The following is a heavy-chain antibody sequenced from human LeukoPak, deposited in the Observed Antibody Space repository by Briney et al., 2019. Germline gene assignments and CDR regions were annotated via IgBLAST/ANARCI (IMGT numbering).Heavy chain of an antibody. Sequence: GGSLRLSCAASGFTFSSYEMNWVRQAPGKGLEWVSYISSSGSTIYYADSVKGRFTISRDSAKNSLYLQMNSLRAEDTAVYYCARVRPGQWLLRDAFDIWGQGTMVTVSS. D-gene: IGHD6-19*01. J-gene: IGHJ3*02. CDR3: ARVRPGQWLLRDAFDI. V-gene: IGHV3-48*03. CDR1: GFTFSSYE. CDR2: ISSSGSTI.